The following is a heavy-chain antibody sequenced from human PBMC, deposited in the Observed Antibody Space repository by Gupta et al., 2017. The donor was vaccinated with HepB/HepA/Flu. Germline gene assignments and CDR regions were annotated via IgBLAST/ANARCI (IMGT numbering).Heavy chain of an antibody. CDR1: GFTFSSYE. D-gene: IGHD6-19*01. V-gene: IGHV3-48*03. J-gene: IGHJ4*02. CDR3: ARAPGYRSGWSDY. CDR2: ISRSGSKI. Sequence: EVQLVESGGGLVQPGGSLRLSCAASGFTFSSYEMNWVRQAPGKGLEWVSYISRSGSKIYYADTVKGRFTISRDNAKNSMYLQMKRMRAEDTAVYYCARAPGYRSGWSDYGGQGTMVTVYS.